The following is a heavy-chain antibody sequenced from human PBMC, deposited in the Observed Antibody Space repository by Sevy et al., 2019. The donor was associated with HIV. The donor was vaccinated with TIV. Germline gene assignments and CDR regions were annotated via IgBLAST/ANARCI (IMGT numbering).Heavy chain of an antibody. J-gene: IGHJ6*03. Sequence: GGSLRLSCAASGFTFSSYGMHWVRQAPGKGLEWVAVIWYAGSDKYYADSVKGRFTISRVNSKNTLYLQMNSLRAEDTAVYYCARGVRADFWSGYYGPYYYYMDVWGKGTTVTVSS. CDR1: GFTFSSYG. CDR3: ARGVRADFWSGYYGPYYYYMDV. D-gene: IGHD3-3*01. CDR2: IWYAGSDK. V-gene: IGHV3-33*01.